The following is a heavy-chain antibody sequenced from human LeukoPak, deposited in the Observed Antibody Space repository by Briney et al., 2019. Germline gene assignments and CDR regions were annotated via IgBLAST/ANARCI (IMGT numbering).Heavy chain of an antibody. Sequence: GGSLRLSCAASGFTFTTYSMNWVRQAPGKGLQWVSYISITSRTTNYADSVKGRFTISRDSAKNSLYLQMNSQRDEDTAVYYCATEKAFAFDIWGQGTVVTVSS. CDR3: ATEKAFAFDI. CDR2: ISITSRTT. CDR1: GFTFTTYS. V-gene: IGHV3-48*02. J-gene: IGHJ3*02.